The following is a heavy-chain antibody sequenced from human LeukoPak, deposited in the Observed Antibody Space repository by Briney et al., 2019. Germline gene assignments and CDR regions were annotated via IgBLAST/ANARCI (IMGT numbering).Heavy chain of an antibody. Sequence: SAKVSCKASGGTFSSYAISWVRQAPGQGLEWMGRIIPIFGTANYAQKFQGRVTITTDESTSTAYMELSSLRSEDTAVYYCARDQANYYDSSGYYYPLNYWGQGTLVTVSS. D-gene: IGHD3-22*01. J-gene: IGHJ4*02. CDR1: GGTFSSYA. CDR2: IIPIFGTA. V-gene: IGHV1-69*05. CDR3: ARDQANYYDSSGYYYPLNY.